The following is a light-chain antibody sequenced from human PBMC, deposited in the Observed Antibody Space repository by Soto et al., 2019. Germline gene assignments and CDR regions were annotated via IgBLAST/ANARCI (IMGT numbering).Light chain of an antibody. CDR1: QNVNNC. CDR3: QQYYSYWT. CDR2: KAS. V-gene: IGKV1-5*03. Sequence: DIQMTQSPSTLSASVGDRVTITCRASQNVNNCLAWYQQKPGKAPKLLIHKASNLESGVPSRFSGSGSGTVFSLTISSLQPDDFATYYSQQYYSYWTFGQGTKVQIK. J-gene: IGKJ1*01.